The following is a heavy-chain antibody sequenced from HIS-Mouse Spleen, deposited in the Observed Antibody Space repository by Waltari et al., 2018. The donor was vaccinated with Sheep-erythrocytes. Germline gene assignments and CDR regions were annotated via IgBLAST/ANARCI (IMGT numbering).Heavy chain of an antibody. CDR3: ARITSYYDFWSTYNKDYFDY. V-gene: IGHV2-26*01. D-gene: IGHD3-3*01. Sequence: QVTLKESGPVLVKPTETLTLTCTVSGFSLSNARMGVSWIRQPPGKALEGLAHIFSNDEKSYSTALNSRLTISKDTSKSQVVLTMTNMDPVDTATYYCARITSYYDFWSTYNKDYFDYWGQGTLVTVSS. J-gene: IGHJ4*02. CDR1: GFSLSNARMG. CDR2: IFSNDEK.